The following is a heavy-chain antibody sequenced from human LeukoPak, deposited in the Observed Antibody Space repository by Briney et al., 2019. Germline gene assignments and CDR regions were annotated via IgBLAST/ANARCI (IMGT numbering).Heavy chain of an antibody. CDR3: ARRRPSLNYYGSGSNYMDV. J-gene: IGHJ6*03. V-gene: IGHV4-34*01. CDR2: INHSGST. Sequence: SETLSLTCAVYGGSFSGYYWSWIRQPPGKGLEWIGEINHSGSTNYNPSLKSRVTISVDTSKNQFSLKLSSVTAADTAVYYCARRRPSLNYYGSGSNYMDVWGKGTTVTISS. D-gene: IGHD3-10*01. CDR1: GGSFSGYY.